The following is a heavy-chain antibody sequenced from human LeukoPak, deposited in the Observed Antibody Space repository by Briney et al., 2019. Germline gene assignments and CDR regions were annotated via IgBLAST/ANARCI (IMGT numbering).Heavy chain of an antibody. CDR1: GFTFSSYG. Sequence: PGGSLRLSCAASGFTFSSYGMHWVRQAPGKGLEWVAVIWYDGSNKYYADSVKGQFTISRDNSKNTLYLQMNSLRAEDTAVYYCARDYDSSGYFDYWGQGTLVTVSS. V-gene: IGHV3-33*01. D-gene: IGHD3-22*01. CDR3: ARDYDSSGYFDY. CDR2: IWYDGSNK. J-gene: IGHJ4*02.